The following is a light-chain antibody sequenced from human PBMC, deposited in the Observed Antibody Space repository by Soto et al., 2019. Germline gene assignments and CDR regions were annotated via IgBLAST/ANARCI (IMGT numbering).Light chain of an antibody. CDR2: VNSDGSH. CDR3: QTWGTGIRV. J-gene: IGLJ3*02. V-gene: IGLV4-69*01. Sequence: QLVLTQSPSASASLGASVRLTCILSSGHDSHAIAWHQQQPEKGPRFLMKVNSDGSHIKGDGIPDRFSGSSSGAERYLTIASLQSEDEADYYCQTWGTGIRVFGGGTKLTVL. CDR1: SGHDSHA.